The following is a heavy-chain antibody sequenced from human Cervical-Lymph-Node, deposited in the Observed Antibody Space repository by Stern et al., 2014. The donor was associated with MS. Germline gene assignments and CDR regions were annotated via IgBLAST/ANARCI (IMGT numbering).Heavy chain of an antibody. D-gene: IGHD3-10*01. Sequence: MQLVESGAGVMKPGSSVNLSCTASGGTFSSYAISWVRQAPGQGLEWMGGIFPILGTANYAQKSQGRVTITADESTSTAYMEVSGLGSEDTAVYYCARGYDYGSGSYSYWGQGTLVTVSS. CDR2: IFPILGTA. CDR3: ARGYDYGSGSYSY. J-gene: IGHJ4*02. CDR1: GGTFSSYA. V-gene: IGHV1-69*01.